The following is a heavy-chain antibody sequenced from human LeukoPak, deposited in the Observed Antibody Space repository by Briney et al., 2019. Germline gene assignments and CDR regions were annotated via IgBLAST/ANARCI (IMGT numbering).Heavy chain of an antibody. J-gene: IGHJ3*02. CDR2: IIPIFGTA. D-gene: IGHD1-26*01. Sequence: SVKVSCKASGGTFSSYAISWVRQAPGPGLEWMGGIIPIFGTANYAQKFQGRVTITADESTSTAYMELSSLRSEDAAVYYCAREVVGATGAFDIWGQGTMVTVSS. V-gene: IGHV1-69*01. CDR1: GGTFSSYA. CDR3: AREVVGATGAFDI.